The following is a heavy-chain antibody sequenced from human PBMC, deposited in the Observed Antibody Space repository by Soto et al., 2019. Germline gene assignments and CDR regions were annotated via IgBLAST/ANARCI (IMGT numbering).Heavy chain of an antibody. J-gene: IGHJ6*03. CDR2: ISAYNGNT. CDR1: GYTFTSYG. CDR3: ARDLSGSVDYYYYYYMDV. Sequence: ASVKVSCKASGYTFTSYGIIWVRQAPGQGLEWMGWISAYNGNTNYAQKLQGRVTMTTDTSTSTAYMELRSLRSDDTAVYYCARDLSGSVDYYYYYYMDVWGKGTTVTVSS. V-gene: IGHV1-18*01. D-gene: IGHD3-16*02.